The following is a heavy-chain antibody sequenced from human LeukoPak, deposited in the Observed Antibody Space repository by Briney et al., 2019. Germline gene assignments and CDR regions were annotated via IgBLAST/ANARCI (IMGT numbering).Heavy chain of an antibody. CDR1: GFTFSSYA. J-gene: IGHJ4*02. D-gene: IGHD2-2*01. V-gene: IGHV3-23*01. Sequence: PGGSLRLSCAASGFTFSSYAMSWVRQGPGKGLEWVSVMSGSGGSTNHADSVKGRFTISRDNSKNTVYLQMNSLRDEDTAVYYCAKDFCSRPTCSANYIDFWGQGTLVTVSS. CDR2: MSGSGGST. CDR3: AKDFCSRPTCSANYIDF.